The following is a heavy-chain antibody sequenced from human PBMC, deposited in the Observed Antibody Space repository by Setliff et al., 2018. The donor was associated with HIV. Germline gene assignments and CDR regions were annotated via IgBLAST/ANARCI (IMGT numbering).Heavy chain of an antibody. D-gene: IGHD2-15*01. Sequence: SETLSLTCTVSGGSISSHYWSWIRQPPGKGLEWIGSIYYSGSTNYNPSLKSRVTISVDTSKNQFSLKLGSVTAADTAVYYCASSGTPHDWYFDLWGRGTLVTVSS. CDR2: IYYSGST. J-gene: IGHJ2*01. CDR3: ASSGTPHDWYFDL. V-gene: IGHV4-59*11. CDR1: GGSISSHY.